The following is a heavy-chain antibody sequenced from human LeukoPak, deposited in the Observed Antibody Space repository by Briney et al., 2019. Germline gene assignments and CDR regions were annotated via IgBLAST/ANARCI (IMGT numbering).Heavy chain of an antibody. CDR3: ADTIAAAGTKEGYSFDY. D-gene: IGHD6-13*01. Sequence: PSETLSLTCTVSGGSISSSTYYWGWIRQPPGKGLEWIGSIYYSGSTYYNPSLKSRVTISVDTSKNQFSLKLSSVTAADTAVYYCADTIAAAGTKEGYSFDYWGQGTLVTVSS. CDR2: IYYSGST. V-gene: IGHV4-39*07. CDR1: GGSISSSTYY. J-gene: IGHJ4*02.